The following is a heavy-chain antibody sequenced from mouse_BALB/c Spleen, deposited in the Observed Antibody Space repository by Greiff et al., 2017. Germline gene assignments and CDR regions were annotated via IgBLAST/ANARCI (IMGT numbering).Heavy chain of an antibody. D-gene: IGHD2-4*01. Sequence: VQLQQSGAELMKPGASVKISCKATGYTFSSYWIEWVKQRPGHGLEWIGEILPGSGSTNYNEKFKGKATFTADTSSNTAYMQLSSLTSEDSAVYYCARWGNDDYDGWFAYWGQGTLVTVSA. V-gene: IGHV1-9*01. CDR3: ARWGNDDYDGWFAY. CDR1: GYTFSSYW. CDR2: ILPGSGST. J-gene: IGHJ3*01.